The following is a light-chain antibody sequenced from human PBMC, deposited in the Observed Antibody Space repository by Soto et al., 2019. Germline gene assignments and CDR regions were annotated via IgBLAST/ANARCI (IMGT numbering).Light chain of an antibody. Sequence: EIVLTQSPGTLSLSPGERATLSCRASQSVSTSYLARYQQKPGQAPSLLIYGASSRATGIPDRFSGSGSGTVFTLTISRLEPEDFAVYYCQQYGSSSWTFGQGTKVEIK. V-gene: IGKV3-20*01. CDR1: QSVSTSY. CDR3: QQYGSSSWT. J-gene: IGKJ1*01. CDR2: GAS.